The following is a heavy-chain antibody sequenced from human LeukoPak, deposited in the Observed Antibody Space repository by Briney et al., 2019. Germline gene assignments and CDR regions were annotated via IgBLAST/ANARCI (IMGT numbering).Heavy chain of an antibody. CDR2: ISSSGSTI. V-gene: IGHV3-11*04. D-gene: IGHD3-10*01. CDR3: AREWRITMVRGVIPTIVY. CDR1: GFTFSDYY. J-gene: IGHJ4*02. Sequence: GGSLRLSCAASGFTFSDYYMSWIRQAPGKGLEWVSYISSSGSTIYYADSVKGRFTISRDNAKNSLCLQMNSLRAEDTAVYYCAREWRITMVRGVIPTIVYWGQGTLVTVSS.